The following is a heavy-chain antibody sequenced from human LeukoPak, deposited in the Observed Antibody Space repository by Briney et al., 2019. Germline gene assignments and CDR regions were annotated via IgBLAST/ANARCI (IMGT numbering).Heavy chain of an antibody. CDR1: GFTFDNYR. Sequence: GGSLRLSCAASGFTFDNYRMSWVRQAPGKGLEWVSAISGSGGSTYYADSVKGRFTISRDNSKNTLYLQMNSLRAEDTAVYYCAKAASRVWLGSFDYWGQGTLVTVSS. CDR3: AKAASRVWLGSFDY. D-gene: IGHD3-10*01. J-gene: IGHJ4*02. V-gene: IGHV3-23*01. CDR2: ISGSGGST.